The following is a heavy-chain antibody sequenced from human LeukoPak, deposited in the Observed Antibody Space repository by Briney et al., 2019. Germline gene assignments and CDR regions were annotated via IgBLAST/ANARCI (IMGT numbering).Heavy chain of an antibody. CDR3: ARDSRERGSGSYLIAY. V-gene: IGHV1-2*02. CDR2: INPNSGGT. CDR1: GYTFSSYG. Sequence: ASVKVSCKASGYTFSSYGISWVRQAPGQGLEWMGWINPNSGGTNYAQKFQGRVTMTRDTSISTAYMELSRLRSDDTAVYYCARDSRERGSGSYLIAYWGQGTLVTVSS. D-gene: IGHD3-10*01. J-gene: IGHJ4*02.